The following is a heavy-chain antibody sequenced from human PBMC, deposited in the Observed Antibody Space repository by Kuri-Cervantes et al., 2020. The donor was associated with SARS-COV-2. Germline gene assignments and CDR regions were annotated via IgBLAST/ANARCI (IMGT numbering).Heavy chain of an antibody. Sequence: SQTLSLTWSVPGSSFSGYYWSWIRQPPGKGLQWIGEINHSGRTNYNSSLKRRVIIPVDTYKNQYSLKLSSVTAADTAVYYFARDPGGVFLRGIMILSAHWVDTWGQGTLVTVSS. CDR3: ARDPGGVFLRGIMILSAHWVDT. D-gene: IGHD3-16*01. V-gene: IGHV4-34*01. CDR2: INHSGRT. CDR1: GSSFSGYY. J-gene: IGHJ5*02.